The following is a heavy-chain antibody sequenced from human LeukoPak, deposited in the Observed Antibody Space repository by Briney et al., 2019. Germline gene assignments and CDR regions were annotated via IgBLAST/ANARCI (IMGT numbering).Heavy chain of an antibody. J-gene: IGHJ4*02. CDR2: IIPIFGTA. CDR3: ARDRRMYSSSWYGDY. D-gene: IGHD6-13*01. CDR1: GGTFSSYA. V-gene: IGHV1-69*05. Sequence: ASVKVSCKASGGTFSSYAISWVRQAPGQGLEWMGGIIPIFGTANYAQKFQGRVTITTDESTSTAYMELSSLRSEDTAVYYCARDRRMYSSSWYGDYWGQGTLVTVSS.